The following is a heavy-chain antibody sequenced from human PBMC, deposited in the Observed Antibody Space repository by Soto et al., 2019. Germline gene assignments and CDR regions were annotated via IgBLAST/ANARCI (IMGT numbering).Heavy chain of an antibody. J-gene: IGHJ5*02. CDR1: GFTFISYG. CDR3: AKDFQKYLEWFGNWFDP. Sequence: GGSLRLSCAASGFTFISYGMHWVRQAPGKGLEWVAVISYDGSNKYYADSVKGRFTISRDNSKNTLYLQMNSLRAEDTAVYYCAKDFQKYLEWFGNWFDPWGQGTLVTVSS. CDR2: ISYDGSNK. D-gene: IGHD3-3*01. V-gene: IGHV3-30*18.